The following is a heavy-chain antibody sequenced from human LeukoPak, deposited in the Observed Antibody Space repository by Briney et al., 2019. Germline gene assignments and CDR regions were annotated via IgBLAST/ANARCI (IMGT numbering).Heavy chain of an antibody. CDR2: ISAYNGNT. CDR3: ARGQQLATFDI. D-gene: IGHD6-13*01. V-gene: IGHV1-18*01. CDR1: GYTLTELS. Sequence: ASVKVSCKVSGYTLTELSMHWVRQAPGQGLEWMGWISAYNGNTNYAQKLQGRVTMTTDTSTSTAYMELRSLRSDDTAVYYCARGQQLATFDIWGQGTMVTVSS. J-gene: IGHJ3*02.